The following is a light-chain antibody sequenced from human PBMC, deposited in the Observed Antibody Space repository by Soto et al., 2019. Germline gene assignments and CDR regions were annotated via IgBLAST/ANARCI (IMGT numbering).Light chain of an antibody. J-gene: IGLJ2*01. CDR3: CSYAGSSTFRHVV. Sequence: QAVVTQPASVSGSPGQSITISCTGTSSDVGSYNLVSWYQQHPGKAPKLMIYEVSKRPSGVSNRFSGSKSGNTASLTISGLQAEDEADYYCCSYAGSSTFRHVVFGGGTKLTVL. CDR1: SSDVGSYNL. V-gene: IGLV2-23*02. CDR2: EVS.